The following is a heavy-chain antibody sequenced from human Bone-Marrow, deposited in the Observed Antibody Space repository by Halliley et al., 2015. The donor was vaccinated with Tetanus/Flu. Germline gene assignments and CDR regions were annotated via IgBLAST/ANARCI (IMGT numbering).Heavy chain of an antibody. V-gene: IGHV3-74*01. Sequence: GASRINNEARGTPSADSVRGRLTISRDNAKNPLYLQMNTLRAEDTSIYYCVPWAHSSGLHVPPWGQGTLVPVSS. CDR3: VPWAHSSGLHVPP. D-gene: IGHD2-21*01. CDR2: INNEARGT. J-gene: IGHJ5*02.